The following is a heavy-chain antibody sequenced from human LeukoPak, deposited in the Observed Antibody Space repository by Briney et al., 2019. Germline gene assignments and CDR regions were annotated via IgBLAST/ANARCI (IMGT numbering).Heavy chain of an antibody. CDR1: GFTFSSYA. Sequence: GGSLRLSCAASGFTFSSYAMSWVRQAPGKGLEWVSAISGSGGSTYYADSVKGRFTISRDNSKNTLYLQMNSLRAEDTAVYYCAKDRLDIVVVPAAHLGGSDAFDIWGQGTMVTVSS. CDR2: ISGSGGST. CDR3: AKDRLDIVVVPAAHLGGSDAFDI. V-gene: IGHV3-23*01. D-gene: IGHD2-2*01. J-gene: IGHJ3*02.